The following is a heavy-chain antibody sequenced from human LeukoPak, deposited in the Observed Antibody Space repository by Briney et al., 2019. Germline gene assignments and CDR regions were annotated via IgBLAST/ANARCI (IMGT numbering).Heavy chain of an antibody. CDR3: ARAHSSRWHFDY. CDR1: GYSFTSYW. CDR2: IDPSDSYT. V-gene: IGHV5-10-1*01. J-gene: IGHJ4*02. Sequence: GESLKISCKGSGYSFTSYWINWVRQMPGKGLEWMGRIDPSDSYTNYSPSFQGHVTISADKSISTAYLQWSSPKASDPAMYYCARAHSSRWHFDYWAQGTLVTVSS. D-gene: IGHD6-13*01.